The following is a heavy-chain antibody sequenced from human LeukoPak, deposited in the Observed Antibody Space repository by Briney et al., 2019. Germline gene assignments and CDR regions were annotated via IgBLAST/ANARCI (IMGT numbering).Heavy chain of an antibody. J-gene: IGHJ5*02. CDR2: ISSSSSYI. D-gene: IGHD1-20*01. Sequence: GGSLRLSCAASGFTFSSYSMNWVRQAPGKGLEWVSSISSSSSYIYYADSVKGRFTISRDNAKNSLYLQMNSLRAEDTAVYYRAREGVTGTWFDPWGQGTLVTVSS. CDR3: AREGVTGTWFDP. V-gene: IGHV3-21*01. CDR1: GFTFSSYS.